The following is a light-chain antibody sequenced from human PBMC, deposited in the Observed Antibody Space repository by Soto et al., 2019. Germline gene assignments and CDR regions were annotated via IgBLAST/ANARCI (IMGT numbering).Light chain of an antibody. CDR1: TGAVTSGHY. CDR2: DTS. CDR3: LLSYSGARRV. V-gene: IGLV7-46*01. J-gene: IGLJ1*01. Sequence: QAVVTQEPALTVSPGGTVTLTCGSSTGAVTSGHYPYWFQQKPGQAPRTLIYDTSNKHSWTPARFSGSLLGGKAALTLSSAQPEDEAESYCLLSYSGARRVFGTGTKVTV.